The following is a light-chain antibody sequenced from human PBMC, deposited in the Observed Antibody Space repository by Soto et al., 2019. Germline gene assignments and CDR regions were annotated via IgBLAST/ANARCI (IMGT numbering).Light chain of an antibody. CDR1: QSVSSN. CDR2: GAS. V-gene: IGKV3-15*01. Sequence: EIVMTHSPATLSLSPGERATLSCRASQSVSSNLAWYQQKPGQAPRLLIYGASTRATGIPARFSGSGSGTEFTLTISSLQSEDFAVYYCQEYNNWPRTFGQGTKVDIK. CDR3: QEYNNWPRT. J-gene: IGKJ1*01.